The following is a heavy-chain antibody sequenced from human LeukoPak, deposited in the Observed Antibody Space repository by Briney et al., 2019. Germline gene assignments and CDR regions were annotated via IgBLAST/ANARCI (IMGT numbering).Heavy chain of an antibody. Sequence: SETLSLTCTVSGGSISSYYWSWIRQPPGKGLEWIGEINHSGSTNYNPSLKSRVTISVDTSKNQFSLKLSSVTAADTAVYYCARGHYGDYDYWGQGTLVTVSS. CDR1: GGSISSYY. V-gene: IGHV4-34*01. CDR2: INHSGST. CDR3: ARGHYGDYDY. J-gene: IGHJ4*02. D-gene: IGHD4-17*01.